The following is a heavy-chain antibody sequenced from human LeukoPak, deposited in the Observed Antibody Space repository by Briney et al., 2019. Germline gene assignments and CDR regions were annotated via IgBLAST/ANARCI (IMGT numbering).Heavy chain of an antibody. CDR1: GYTFTGYY. CDR3: ARAPRSTGDFFDC. V-gene: IGHV1-2*04. CDR2: INPNSGGT. D-gene: IGHD7-27*01. J-gene: IGHJ4*02. Sequence: GASVKVSCKASGYTFTGYYMHWVRQAPGQGLEWMGWINPNSGGTNYAQKFQGWVTMTRDTSISTAYMELSRLRSDDTAVYYCARAPRSTGDFFDCWGQGTLVTVSS.